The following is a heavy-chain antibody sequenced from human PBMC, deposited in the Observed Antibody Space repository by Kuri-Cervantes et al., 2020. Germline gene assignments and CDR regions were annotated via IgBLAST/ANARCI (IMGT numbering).Heavy chain of an antibody. V-gene: IGHV3-48*03. Sequence: GGSLRPSCPASGFTFSSYEMNWARQAPGKGLEWVSYISSSGSTIYYADSVKGRFTISRDNAKNSLYLQMNSLRAEDTAVYYCAKDPSSPYGDYDCFDYWGQGTLVTVSS. CDR3: AKDPSSPYGDYDCFDY. D-gene: IGHD4-17*01. J-gene: IGHJ4*02. CDR1: GFTFSSYE. CDR2: ISSSGSTI.